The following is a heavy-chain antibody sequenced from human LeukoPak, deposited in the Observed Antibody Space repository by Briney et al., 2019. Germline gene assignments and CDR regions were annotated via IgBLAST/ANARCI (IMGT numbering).Heavy chain of an antibody. V-gene: IGHV4-34*01. CDR2: INHSGRT. CDR3: ARYLVATRDFDY. D-gene: IGHD5-12*01. J-gene: IGHJ4*02. Sequence: LELNGEINHSGRTHYNPSLKSRVAISVDTSKNQFSLKLSSVTAADTAVYYCARYLVATRDFDYWGQGTLVTVSS.